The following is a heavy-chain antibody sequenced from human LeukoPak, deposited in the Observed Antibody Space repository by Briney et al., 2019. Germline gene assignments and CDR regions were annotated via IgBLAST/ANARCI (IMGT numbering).Heavy chain of an antibody. V-gene: IGHV3-9*01. Sequence: PGGSLRLSCAASGFSFDDYAMHWVRQAPGKGLEWVSGISWNSGSIGYADSVKGRFTISRDNAKNSLYLQMNSLRAEDTALYYCAKDVNSGSYWYFDLWGRGTLVTVSS. CDR3: AKDVNSGSYWYFDL. CDR1: GFSFDDYA. D-gene: IGHD1-26*01. CDR2: ISWNSGSI. J-gene: IGHJ2*01.